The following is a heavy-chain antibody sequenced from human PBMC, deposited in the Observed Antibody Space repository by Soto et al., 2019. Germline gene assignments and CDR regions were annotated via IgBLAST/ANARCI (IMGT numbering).Heavy chain of an antibody. D-gene: IGHD3-3*01. CDR2: ISSSSSYI. J-gene: IGHJ6*02. V-gene: IGHV3-21*01. CDR3: ERDSPIYAFWSGYYPAYYGMDV. Sequence: GGSLRLSCAASGFTFSSYSMNWVRQAPGKGLEWVSSISSSSSYIYYADSVKGRFTISRDNAKNSLYLQMNSLRAEDTAVYYCERDSPIYAFWSGYYPAYYGMDVCGQGTTVTVSS. CDR1: GFTFSSYS.